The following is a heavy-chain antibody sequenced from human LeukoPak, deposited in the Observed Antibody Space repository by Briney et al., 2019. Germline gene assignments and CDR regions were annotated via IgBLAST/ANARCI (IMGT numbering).Heavy chain of an antibody. CDR3: TRYWGSGNAFDI. Sequence: PGGSLRLSCAASGFTVNTNYISWVRQAPGKGLEWVSIIYSGGNTYYADSVKGRFTISRDNSKNTLYLQMNTLRVEDTAMYYCTRYWGSGNAFDIWGQGTMVTVSP. J-gene: IGHJ3*02. CDR2: IYSGGNT. V-gene: IGHV3-53*01. D-gene: IGHD7-27*01. CDR1: GFTVNTNY.